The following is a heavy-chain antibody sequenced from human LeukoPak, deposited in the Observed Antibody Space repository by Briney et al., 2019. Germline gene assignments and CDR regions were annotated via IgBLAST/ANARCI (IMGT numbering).Heavy chain of an antibody. V-gene: IGHV3-33*01. CDR2: IWYDGSNK. Sequence: GGSLRLSCAASGFTFSRHGMHWVRQAPGKGLEWVAVIWYDGSNKYYADSVKGRFTISKDNSKNSLYLLMNSLSAEDTAVYYCARDISARYLDYWGQGTLVTVSS. CDR1: GFTFSRHG. J-gene: IGHJ4*02. D-gene: IGHD6-6*01. CDR3: ARDISARYLDY.